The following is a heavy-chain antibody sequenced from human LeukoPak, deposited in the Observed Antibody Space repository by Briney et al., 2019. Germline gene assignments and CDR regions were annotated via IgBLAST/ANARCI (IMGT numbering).Heavy chain of an antibody. J-gene: IGHJ5*02. Sequence: SETLSLTCAVYGGSFSGYYWSWIRQPPGKGLEWIGDNASLKSRVTISVDTSKNQFSLRLSSVTAADTAVYYCARRGSHTIFGVVSSNWFDPWGQGTLVTVSS. V-gene: IGHV4-34*01. CDR3: ARRGSHTIFGVVSSNWFDP. D-gene: IGHD3-3*01. CDR1: GGSFSGYY.